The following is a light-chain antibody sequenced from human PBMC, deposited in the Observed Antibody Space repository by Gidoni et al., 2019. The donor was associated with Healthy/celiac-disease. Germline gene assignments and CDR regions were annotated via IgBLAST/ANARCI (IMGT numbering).Light chain of an antibody. J-gene: IGKJ1*01. CDR2: GAS. CDR3: QQYGSSVVT. V-gene: IGKV3-20*01. CDR1: QSVSSSY. Sequence: EIVLTQSPGTLSLSPGERATLSCRASQSVSSSYLAWYQQTPGQAPRLLIYGASSRATGIPDRFSGSGSGTDFTLTISRLEPVDFAVYYCQQYGSSVVTCGQGTKVEIK.